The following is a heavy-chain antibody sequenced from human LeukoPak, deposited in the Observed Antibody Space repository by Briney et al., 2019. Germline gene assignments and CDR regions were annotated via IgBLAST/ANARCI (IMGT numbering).Heavy chain of an antibody. Sequence: GASVKVSCKASGGTFSSYAISWVRQAPGQGLEWMGGIIPIFGTANYAQKFQGRVTITADESTSTAYMELSSLRSEDTAVYYCARDQGSFGVAPPGVNWFDPWGQGTLVTVSS. V-gene: IGHV1-69*13. CDR1: GGTFSSYA. CDR2: IIPIFGTA. J-gene: IGHJ5*02. D-gene: IGHD3-3*01. CDR3: ARDQGSFGVAPPGVNWFDP.